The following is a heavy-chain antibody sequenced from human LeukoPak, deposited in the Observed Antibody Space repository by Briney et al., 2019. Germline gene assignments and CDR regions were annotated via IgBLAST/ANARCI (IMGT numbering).Heavy chain of an antibody. CDR1: GFTFSSYA. V-gene: IGHV3-30*04. Sequence: PGGSLRLSCAASGFTFSSYAMHWVRQAPAKGLEWVAVISYDGSNKYYADSVKGRFTISRDNSKNTLYLQMNSLRAEDTAVYYCARAVYSRVYRFDYWGQGTLVTVS. CDR2: ISYDGSNK. CDR3: ARAVYSRVYRFDY. J-gene: IGHJ4*02. D-gene: IGHD6-25*01.